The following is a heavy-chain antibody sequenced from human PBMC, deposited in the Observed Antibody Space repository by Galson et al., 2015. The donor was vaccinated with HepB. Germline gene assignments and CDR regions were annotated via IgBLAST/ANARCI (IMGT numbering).Heavy chain of an antibody. CDR1: GHTFTSYY. D-gene: IGHD3-22*01. CDR3: ASDRYYYDSSGFYN. CDR2: INPSGGGT. Sequence: SVKASCKAYGHTFTSYYIHWVRQAPGQGLEGMGMINPSGGGTTDAQRFQGRVTMTGDSSTNTVYMELSSLRSEDTAEYYCASDRYYYDSSGFYNWGQGTLVPVSS. V-gene: IGHV1-46*01. J-gene: IGHJ4*02.